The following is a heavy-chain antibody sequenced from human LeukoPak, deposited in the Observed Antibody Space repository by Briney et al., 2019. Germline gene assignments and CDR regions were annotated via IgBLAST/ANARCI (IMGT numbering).Heavy chain of an antibody. CDR1: GYTFTGYY. CDR3: ARDGPYDFWSGQLDY. D-gene: IGHD3-3*01. Sequence: GASVNVSCKASGYTFTGYYMHWVRQAPGQGLEWMGWISPNSGGTNYAQKFQGRVTMTRDTSISTAYMELSRLRSDDMAVYYCARDGPYDFWSGQLDYWGQGTLVTVSS. CDR2: ISPNSGGT. J-gene: IGHJ4*02. V-gene: IGHV1-2*02.